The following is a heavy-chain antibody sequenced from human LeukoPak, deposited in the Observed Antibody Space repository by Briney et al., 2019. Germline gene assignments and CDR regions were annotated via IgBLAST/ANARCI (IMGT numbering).Heavy chain of an antibody. CDR1: GYTFTSYD. CDR2: MNPNSGNT. V-gene: IGHV1-8*03. CDR3: ARGLRFLEWLLEYYFDY. D-gene: IGHD3-3*01. Sequence: ASVMVSCKASGYTFTSYDINWVRQATGQGLEWMGWMNPNSGNTGYAQKFQGRVTITRNTSISTAYMELSSLRSEDTAVYYCARGLRFLEWLLEYYFDYWGQGTLVTVSS. J-gene: IGHJ4*02.